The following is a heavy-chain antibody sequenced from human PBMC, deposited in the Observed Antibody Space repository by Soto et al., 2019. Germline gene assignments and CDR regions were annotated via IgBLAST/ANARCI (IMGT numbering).Heavy chain of an antibody. CDR3: ARGWLGIGDY. CDR1: GFSVSSKY. J-gene: IGHJ4*02. V-gene: IGHV3-53*02. D-gene: IGHD2-8*02. CDR2: TYSGGST. Sequence: EVQLVETGGGLIQPGGSLRLSCAASGFSVSSKYMSWVRQAPGKGLEWVSVTYSGGSTYYADSVKGRFTISRDISKNTLYLQMNSLRAEDTAVYYCARGWLGIGDYWGQGTLVTVSS.